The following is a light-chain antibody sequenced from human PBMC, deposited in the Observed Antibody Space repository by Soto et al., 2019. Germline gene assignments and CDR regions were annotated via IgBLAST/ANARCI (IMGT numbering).Light chain of an antibody. CDR3: QQFSSSSWT. CDR1: QSVSSSY. J-gene: IGKJ1*01. Sequence: ESVLTQSPGTLSLSPGEKATLSCRASQSVSSSYLAWYQQKPGQAPRLLIYGASSRATGIPDRFSGSGSGTDFTLTVIRMEHEDFAVYYCQQFSSSSWTFGQGTKVEIK. CDR2: GAS. V-gene: IGKV3-20*01.